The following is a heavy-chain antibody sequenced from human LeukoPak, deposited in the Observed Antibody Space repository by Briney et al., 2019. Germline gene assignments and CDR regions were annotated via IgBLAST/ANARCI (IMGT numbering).Heavy chain of an antibody. J-gene: IGHJ4*02. CDR3: AKDGYYGSGSYYDY. CDR1: GFTFSSYT. Sequence: GGSLRLSCAASGFTFSSYTMNWVRQAPGKGLEWVSSISRGDNYRYYIDSVKGRFTVSRDNAKNTLYLQMNSLRAEDTAVYYCAKDGYYGSGSYYDYWGQGTLVTVSS. V-gene: IGHV3-21*04. D-gene: IGHD3-10*01. CDR2: ISRGDNYR.